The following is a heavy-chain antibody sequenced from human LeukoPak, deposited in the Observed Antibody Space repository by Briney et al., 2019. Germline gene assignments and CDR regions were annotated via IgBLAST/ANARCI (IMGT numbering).Heavy chain of an antibody. CDR1: GGSIGSYY. CDR3: ARGRRSRNCNYVSRCWFDP. CDR2: IYTTGST. D-gene: IGHD1-7*01. Sequence: SETLSLTCTVSGGSIGSYYWSWIRQPAGKGLEWIGRIYTTGSTDYNSFLKSRVTMSVDTSKNQFSLKLASVTAADTAVYYCARGRRSRNCNYVSRCWFDPWGQGTLVTVSS. J-gene: IGHJ5*02. V-gene: IGHV4-4*07.